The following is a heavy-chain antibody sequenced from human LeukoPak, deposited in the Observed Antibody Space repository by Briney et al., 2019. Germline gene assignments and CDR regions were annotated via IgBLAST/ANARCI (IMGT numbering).Heavy chain of an antibody. J-gene: IGHJ6*02. CDR1: GFTFSSYS. CDR3: ARDRHSGSYYVGMDV. V-gene: IGHV3-48*04. CDR2: ISSSSSTI. Sequence: GGSLRLSCAASGFTFSSYSMNWVRQAPGKGLEWVSYISSSSSTIYYADSVKGRFTISRDNAKNSLYLQMNSLRAEDTAVYYCARDRHSGSYYVGMDVWGQGTTVTVSS. D-gene: IGHD1-26*01.